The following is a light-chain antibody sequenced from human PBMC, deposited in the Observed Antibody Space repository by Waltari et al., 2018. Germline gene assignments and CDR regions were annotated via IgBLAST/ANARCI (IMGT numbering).Light chain of an antibody. V-gene: IGKV4-1*01. CDR3: HQYYTTPRT. Sequence: DIVMTQSPDSLAVSLGKRATISCKSSQSVLYSSNNKNYLAWYQHKPGQPPRLLLYWASPRASGAPDRFTGSGSGTDFTLTISSLQAEDVAVYYCHQYYTTPRTFGQGTKVEIK. CDR2: WAS. CDR1: QSVLYSSNNKNY. J-gene: IGKJ1*01.